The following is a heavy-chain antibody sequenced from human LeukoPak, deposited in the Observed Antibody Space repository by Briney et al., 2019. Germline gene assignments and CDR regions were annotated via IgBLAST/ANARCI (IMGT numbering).Heavy chain of an antibody. CDR2: ISWNSGSI. V-gene: IGHV3-9*01. CDR1: GFTFDDYA. CDR3: AKDLRYSSSWSFDY. Sequence: GRSLRLSCAASGFTFDDYAMHWVRQAPGKGLEWVSGISWNSGSIGYADSVKGRFTISRDNAKNSLYLQMNSLRAEGTALYYCAKDLRYSSSWSFDYWGQGTLVTVSS. J-gene: IGHJ4*02. D-gene: IGHD6-13*01.